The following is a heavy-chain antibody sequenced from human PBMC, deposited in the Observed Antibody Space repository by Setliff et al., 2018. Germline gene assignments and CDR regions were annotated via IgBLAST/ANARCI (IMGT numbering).Heavy chain of an antibody. CDR1: GGTFSDYG. D-gene: IGHD3-22*01. J-gene: IGHJ6*03. V-gene: IGHV1-69*05. Sequence: SVKVSCKASGGTFSDYGISWVRQAPGQGLEWMGGTIPIFGTTDYAQKFQGSVTIITDESTSTAFMQLSSLRSEDTAVYYCVREGVDSRSSTDYRYYMDVWGKGTTVTSP. CDR2: TIPIFGTT. CDR3: VREGVDSRSSTDYRYYMDV.